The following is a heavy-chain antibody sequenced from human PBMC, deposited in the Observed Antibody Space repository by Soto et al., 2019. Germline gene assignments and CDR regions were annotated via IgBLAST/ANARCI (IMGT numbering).Heavy chain of an antibody. CDR3: AKASQWLVRGAVDY. V-gene: IGHV3-23*01. CDR2: ISGSGGST. J-gene: IGHJ4*02. Sequence: EVQLLESGGGLVQPGGSLRLSCAASGFTFSSYAMSWVRQAPGRGLEWVSAISGSGGSTYYADSVKGRFTISRDNSKNTLYLQMNSLRAEDTAVYYCAKASQWLVRGAVDYWGQGTLVTVSS. CDR1: GFTFSSYA. D-gene: IGHD6-19*01.